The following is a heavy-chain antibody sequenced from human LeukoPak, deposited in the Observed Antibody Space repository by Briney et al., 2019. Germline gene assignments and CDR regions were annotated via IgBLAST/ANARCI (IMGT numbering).Heavy chain of an antibody. D-gene: IGHD6-13*01. CDR1: GDSVSTNSGA. CDR3: AREDRQQLVRLGGDRYSFDY. CDR2: TYYRSKWFT. Sequence: SQTLSLTCAISGDSVSTNSGAWNWIRQSPSRGLQWLGRTYYRSKWFTDYAVSVKSRITINADTSKNQFSLHLNSVTPEDTAVYYCAREDRQQLVRLGGDRYSFDYWGQGTLVTVSS. V-gene: IGHV6-1*01. J-gene: IGHJ4*02.